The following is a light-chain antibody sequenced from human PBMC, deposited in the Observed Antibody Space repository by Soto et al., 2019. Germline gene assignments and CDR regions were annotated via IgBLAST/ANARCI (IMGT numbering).Light chain of an antibody. Sequence: ETVLTQSPATLSVSPGESATLSCRASQNLNTNLAWYQQKPGQAPRLLIYGASSRATGIPDRFSGSGSGTDFTLTISRLEPEDFAVYYCQQYGSSLYTFGQGTKVDI. CDR2: GAS. J-gene: IGKJ2*01. CDR1: QNLNTN. CDR3: QQYGSSLYT. V-gene: IGKV3-20*01.